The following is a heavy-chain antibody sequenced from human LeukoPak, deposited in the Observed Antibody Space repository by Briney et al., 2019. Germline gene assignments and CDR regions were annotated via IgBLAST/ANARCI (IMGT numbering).Heavy chain of an antibody. Sequence: GASVKVSCKASGYTFTDYYMHWVRQAPGQGLEWMGWIHIYRGKTNYAQKFQGRVTMTTDTSTSTVYVEVSSLRSEDTAVYYCARALPHRRLMDTTMEQHWFDPWGQGTLVTVSS. CDR1: GYTFTDYY. J-gene: IGHJ5*02. D-gene: IGHD5-18*01. CDR3: ARALPHRRLMDTTMEQHWFDP. CDR2: IHIYRGKT. V-gene: IGHV1-2*02.